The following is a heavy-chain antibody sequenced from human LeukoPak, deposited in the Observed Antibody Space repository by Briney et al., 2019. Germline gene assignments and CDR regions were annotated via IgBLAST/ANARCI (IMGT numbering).Heavy chain of an antibody. V-gene: IGHV3-48*02. D-gene: IGHD6-13*01. Sequence: GGSLRLSCAASGFTFRSYSMNWVRQAPGKGLQWISYITLSSTTIYYADSVKGRFTISRDSAKNSLYLQMNSLRDEDTAVYYCARGVSTFDIWGPGTMVTVSS. CDR3: ARGVSTFDI. CDR2: ITLSSTTI. J-gene: IGHJ3*02. CDR1: GFTFRSYS.